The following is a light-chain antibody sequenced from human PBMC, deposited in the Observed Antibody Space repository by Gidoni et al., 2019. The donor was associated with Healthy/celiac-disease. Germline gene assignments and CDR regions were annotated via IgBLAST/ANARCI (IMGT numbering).Light chain of an antibody. V-gene: IGLV2-14*01. Sequence: QSALTQPASVSGSPGPSITISCTGTSSDVGGYNYVSWYQQHPGQAPKLMIYEVSNRPSGVSNRFSGSKSGNTASLTISGLQAEDEADYYCSSYTSSSTYVFGTGTKVTVL. CDR1: SSDVGGYNY. CDR2: EVS. CDR3: SSYTSSSTYV. J-gene: IGLJ1*01.